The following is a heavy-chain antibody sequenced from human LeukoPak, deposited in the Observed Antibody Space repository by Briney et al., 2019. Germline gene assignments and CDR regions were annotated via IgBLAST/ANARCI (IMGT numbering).Heavy chain of an antibody. V-gene: IGHV3-53*01. Sequence: PGGSLRLSCVVSGFTVSSNYMSWVRQAPGKGLEWVSVLYSGGNTYHADSVKGRFTISRDNSKNTLYLQMNSLRAEDTAVYYCAREGVSSSFGYWGQGTLVTVSS. CDR2: LYSGGNT. CDR3: AREGVSSSFGY. D-gene: IGHD6-13*01. J-gene: IGHJ4*02. CDR1: GFTVSSNY.